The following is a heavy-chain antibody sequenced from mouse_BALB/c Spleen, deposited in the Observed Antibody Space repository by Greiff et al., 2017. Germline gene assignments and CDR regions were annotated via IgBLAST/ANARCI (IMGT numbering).Heavy chain of an antibody. CDR2: IRLKSNNYAT. CDR3: TREEGSYFDY. J-gene: IGHJ2*01. V-gene: IGHV6-6*02. CDR1: GFTFSNYW. Sequence: DVQLVESGGGLVQPGGSMKLSCVASGFTFSNYWMNWVRQSPEKGLEWVAEIRLKSNNYATHYAESVKGRFTISRDDSKSSVYLQMNNLRAEDTGIYYCTREEGSYFDYWGQGTTLTVSS.